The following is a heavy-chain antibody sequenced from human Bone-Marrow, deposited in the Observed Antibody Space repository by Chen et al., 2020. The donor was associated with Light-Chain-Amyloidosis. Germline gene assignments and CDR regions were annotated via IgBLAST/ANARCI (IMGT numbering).Heavy chain of an antibody. CDR2: INWNGGST. CDR1: GFTFDDYG. CDR3: ARGRSLAALRLYYYYMDV. D-gene: IGHD6-13*01. V-gene: IGHV3-20*04. Sequence: EVQLVASGGGVVRPGGSLRLSCAASGFTFDDYGMSWVRQAPGKGLEWVSGINWNGGSTGYADSVKGRFTISRDNAKNSLYLQMNSLRAEDTALYYCARGRSLAALRLYYYYMDVWGKGTTVTVSS. J-gene: IGHJ6*03.